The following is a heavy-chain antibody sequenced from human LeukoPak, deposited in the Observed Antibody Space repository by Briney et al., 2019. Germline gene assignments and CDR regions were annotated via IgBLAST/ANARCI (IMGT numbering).Heavy chain of an antibody. CDR3: ARGSHRRYSSSSYSL. CDR1: GFTFSSYA. V-gene: IGHV3-64*01. Sequence: PGGSLRLSCAASGFTFSSYAMHWVRQAPGKGLEYVSSISSDGGNTYYANSVRGRFTISRDNSKNTLYLQMGSLRTEDMAVFYCARGSHRRYSSSSYSLWGQGTLVTVSS. J-gene: IGHJ4*02. D-gene: IGHD6-13*01. CDR2: ISSDGGNT.